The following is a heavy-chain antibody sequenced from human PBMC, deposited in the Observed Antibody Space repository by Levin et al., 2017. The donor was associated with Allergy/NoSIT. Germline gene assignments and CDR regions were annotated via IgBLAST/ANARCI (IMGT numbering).Heavy chain of an antibody. CDR2: VYYRGST. CDR3: ARDDDRWDGREDGFDY. V-gene: IGHV4-39*07. D-gene: IGHD1-26*01. CDR1: GGSISGNGYY. Sequence: SETLSLTCTVSGGSISGNGYYWGWIRQPSGKGLEWIGSVYYRGSTYYNPSLKSRLTISIDTSKNQFSLRLSSVTAADTAVYYCARDDDRWDGREDGFDYWGQGTLVTVSS. J-gene: IGHJ4*02.